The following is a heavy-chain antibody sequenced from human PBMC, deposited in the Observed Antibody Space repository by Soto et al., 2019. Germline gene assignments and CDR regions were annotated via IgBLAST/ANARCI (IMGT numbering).Heavy chain of an antibody. J-gene: IGHJ6*02. CDR1: GGSISSVDYY. CDR2: IYYSGST. D-gene: IGHD6-6*01. Sequence: KSSETLSLTCTVSGGSISSVDYYWSWIRQPPGKGLEWIGYIYYSGSTYYNPSLKSRVTISVETSKNQFSLKLSSVTAADTAVYYCARSDYSNSYPVPDGLDVWGQGTTVTVSS. V-gene: IGHV4-30-4*01. CDR3: ARSDYSNSYPVPDGLDV.